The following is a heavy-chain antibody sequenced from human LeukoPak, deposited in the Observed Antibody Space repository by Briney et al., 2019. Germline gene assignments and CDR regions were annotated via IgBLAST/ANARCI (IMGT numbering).Heavy chain of an antibody. Sequence: AGGSLRLSCAASGFTFSGYAMSWVRQAPGKGLEWVSAISGSGGSTYYADSVKGRFTISRDNSKNTLYLQMNSLRAEDTAVYYCACRPTTFYYYGMDVWGQGTTVTVSS. J-gene: IGHJ6*02. CDR2: ISGSGGST. V-gene: IGHV3-23*01. CDR3: ACRPTTFYYYGMDV. D-gene: IGHD1-7*01. CDR1: GFTFSGYA.